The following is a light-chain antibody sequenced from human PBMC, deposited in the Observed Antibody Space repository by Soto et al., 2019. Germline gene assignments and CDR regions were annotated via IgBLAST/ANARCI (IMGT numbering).Light chain of an antibody. CDR1: QSVSNNY. CDR3: QQYGGSPRIT. CDR2: GAS. J-gene: IGKJ5*01. Sequence: EIVLTQSPGTLSLSPGERATLSCRAIQSVSNNYLAWYQQKPGQAPGLLIYGASNRATGIPDRFSGSGSGTDFTLIINRLEPEDVAIYYCQQYGGSPRITFGQGTRLEI. V-gene: IGKV3-20*01.